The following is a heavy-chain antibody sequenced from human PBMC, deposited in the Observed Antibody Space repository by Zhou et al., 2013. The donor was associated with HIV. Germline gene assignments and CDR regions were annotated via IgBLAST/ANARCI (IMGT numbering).Heavy chain of an antibody. J-gene: IGHJ4*02. V-gene: IGHV1-8*03. CDR3: ASGYCGANSCYSLDY. Sequence: QVQLMQSGADMKKPGASVKVSCKPSGYSFTTFDVNWVRQAPGQGFEWMGYINPLSGKTGYAQKFQGRVAITKDTSISTAYLELTNLTFDDTAVYYCASGYCGANSCYSLDYWGQGTLVTVSS. CDR1: GYSFTTFD. D-gene: IGHD2-21*01. CDR2: INPLSGKT.